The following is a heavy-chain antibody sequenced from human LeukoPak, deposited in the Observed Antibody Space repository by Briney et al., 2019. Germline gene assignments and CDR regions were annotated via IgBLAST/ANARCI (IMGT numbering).Heavy chain of an antibody. J-gene: IGHJ6*02. CDR2: ISSSGSTI. D-gene: IGHD2-15*01. Sequence: GGSLRLSCAAPGFTFSDYYMSWIRQAPGKGLEWVSYISSSGSTIYYADSVKGRFTISRDNAKNSLYLQMNSLRAEDTAVYYCARDSRYCSGCSCPYYYYYYGMDVWGQGTTVTVSS. CDR1: GFTFSDYY. V-gene: IGHV3-11*01. CDR3: ARDSRYCSGCSCPYYYYYYGMDV.